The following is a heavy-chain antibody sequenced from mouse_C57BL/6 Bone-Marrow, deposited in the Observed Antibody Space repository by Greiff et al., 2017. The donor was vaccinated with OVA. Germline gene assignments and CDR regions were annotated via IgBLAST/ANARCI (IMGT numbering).Heavy chain of an antibody. CDR2: ISNGGGST. J-gene: IGHJ2*01. Sequence: EVKLVESGGGLVQPGGSLKLSCAASGFTFSDYYMYWVRQTPEKRLEWVAYISNGGGSTYYPDTVKGRFTISRDNAKNTLYLQMSRLKSEDAAIDYCARWVQLGLDYWGQGTTLTVSS. CDR1: GFTFSDYY. CDR3: ARWVQLGLDY. D-gene: IGHD4-1*02. V-gene: IGHV5-12*01.